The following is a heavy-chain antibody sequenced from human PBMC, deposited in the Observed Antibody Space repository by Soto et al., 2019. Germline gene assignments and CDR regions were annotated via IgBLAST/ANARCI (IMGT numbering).Heavy chain of an antibody. CDR3: ARAYSPGLFDP. D-gene: IGHD2-15*01. V-gene: IGHV1-18*01. J-gene: IGHJ5*02. Sequence: GASVKVSCKASGYTFTIYGISWVRQAPGQGLEWMGWISANNGNTKYAQNFQGRVTMTTDTSTSTAYMELRSLRSDDTAVYYCARAYSPGLFDPWGQGTLVTVSS. CDR2: ISANNGNT. CDR1: GYTFTIYG.